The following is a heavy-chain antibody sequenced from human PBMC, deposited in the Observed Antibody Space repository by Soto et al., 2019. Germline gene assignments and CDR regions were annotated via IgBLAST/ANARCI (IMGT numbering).Heavy chain of an antibody. CDR1: GFTFSSYG. D-gene: IGHD6-19*01. CDR3: AKDSSGSVDY. V-gene: IGHV3-30*18. CDR2: ISYDGSNK. J-gene: IGHJ4*02. Sequence: GGSLRLSCAASGFTFSSYGMHWVRQAPGKGLEWVAVISYDGSNKYYADSVKGRFTISRDNSKNTLYLQMNSLRAEDTAVYYCAKDSSGSVDYWGQGTLVTVSS.